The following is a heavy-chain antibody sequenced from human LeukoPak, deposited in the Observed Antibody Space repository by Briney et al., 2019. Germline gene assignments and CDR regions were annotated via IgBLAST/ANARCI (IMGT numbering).Heavy chain of an antibody. J-gene: IGHJ4*02. CDR1: GGSISSSSYY. V-gene: IGHV4-39*01. CDR2: IYYSGST. Sequence: PSETLSLTCTVSGGSISSSSYYWGWIRQPPGKGLEWIGSIYYSGSTYYNPSLKSRVTISVDTSKNQFSLKLSSVTAADTAVYYCASFDSGYDSGIDYWGQGTLVTVSS. D-gene: IGHD5-12*01. CDR3: ASFDSGYDSGIDY.